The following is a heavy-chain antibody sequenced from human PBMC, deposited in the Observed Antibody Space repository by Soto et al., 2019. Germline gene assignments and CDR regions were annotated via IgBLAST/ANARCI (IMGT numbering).Heavy chain of an antibody. D-gene: IGHD2-15*01. J-gene: IGHJ4*02. CDR1: GYTFTSYG. V-gene: IGHV1-18*01. CDR2: ISGYNGNT. Sequence: XSVKVSCKTYGYTFTSYGINLLLHTPGQGLEWMGWISGYNGNTNSAQKFKDRITMTTDTSTSTAYMELRSLRSDETAIYFCARLFCRGGSCPSTGFDYWGQGSLVTVSS. CDR3: ARLFCRGGSCPSTGFDY.